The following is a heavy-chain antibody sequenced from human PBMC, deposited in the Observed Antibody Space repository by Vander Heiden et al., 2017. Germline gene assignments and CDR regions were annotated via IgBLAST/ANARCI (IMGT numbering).Heavy chain of an antibody. D-gene: IGHD6-19*01. CDR1: GFTFSSYA. CDR2: ISGSGGST. Sequence: EVQLLESGGGLVQPGGSLRLSCAASGFTFSSYAMSWVRPVQGKGLGLVSAISGSGGSTYYADSVKGRFTISRDNSKNTLYLQMNSLRAEDTAVYYCAKDQLQWLGRKNWFDPWGQGTLVTVSS. J-gene: IGHJ5*02. V-gene: IGHV3-23*01. CDR3: AKDQLQWLGRKNWFDP.